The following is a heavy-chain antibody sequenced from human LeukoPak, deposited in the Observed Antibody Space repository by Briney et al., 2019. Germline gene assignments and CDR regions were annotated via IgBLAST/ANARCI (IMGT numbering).Heavy chain of an antibody. CDR2: IYYSGRT. CDR1: GGSVSSGTYY. J-gene: IGHJ4*02. V-gene: IGHV4-39*01. D-gene: IGHD3-10*01. Sequence: SETLSLTCTVSGGSVSSGTYYWGWIRQPPGKGLEWIGSIYYSGRTYYNPSLKSRVTISVDSSKNQLSLRLSSVTAADTAVYYCARSGVSFGSGSYDLQYWGQGTLVTVSS. CDR3: ARSGVSFGSGSYDLQY.